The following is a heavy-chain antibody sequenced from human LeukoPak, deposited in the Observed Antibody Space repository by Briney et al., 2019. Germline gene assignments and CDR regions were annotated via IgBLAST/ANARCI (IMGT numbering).Heavy chain of an antibody. D-gene: IGHD1-14*01. CDR1: GFTVSSNY. J-gene: IGHJ3*02. Sequence: GGSLRLSCAASGFTVSSNYMSWVRQAPGKGLEWVSVIYSGGSTYYADSVKGRFTISRDNSKNTLYLQMNSLRAEDTAVYYCARDYPEGFDAFDIWGQGTMVTVSS. V-gene: IGHV3-53*01. CDR2: IYSGGST. CDR3: ARDYPEGFDAFDI.